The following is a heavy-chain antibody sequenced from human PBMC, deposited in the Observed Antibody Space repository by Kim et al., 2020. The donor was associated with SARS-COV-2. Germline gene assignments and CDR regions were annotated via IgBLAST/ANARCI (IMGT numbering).Heavy chain of an antibody. CDR3: ARLWGLYDFWSGYYEGNFDY. Sequence: SETLSLTCTVSGGSISSSSYYWGWIRQPPGKGLEWIGSIYYSGSTYYNPSLKSRVTISVDTSKSQFSLKLSSVTAADTAVYYCARLWGLYDFWSGYYEGNFDYWGQGTLVTVSS. CDR1: GGSISSSSYY. CDR2: IYYSGST. D-gene: IGHD3-3*01. V-gene: IGHV4-39*01. J-gene: IGHJ4*02.